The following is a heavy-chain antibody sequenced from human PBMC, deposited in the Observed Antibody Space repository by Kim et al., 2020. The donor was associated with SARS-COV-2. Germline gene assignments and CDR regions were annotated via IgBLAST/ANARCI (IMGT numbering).Heavy chain of an antibody. J-gene: IGHJ3*02. CDR1: GGSISSGAYP. V-gene: IGHV4-30-2*06. D-gene: IGHD3-16*02. Sequence: SETLSLTCTVSGGSISSGAYPWTWIRQSSGRGLEWIGYMYHTGSAYYNPSLKSRVTISVDRSKNQFSLMLSSVTAADTAVYYCARSLGAFDIWGQGKMVTVSS. CDR2: MYHTGSA. CDR3: ARSLGAFDI.